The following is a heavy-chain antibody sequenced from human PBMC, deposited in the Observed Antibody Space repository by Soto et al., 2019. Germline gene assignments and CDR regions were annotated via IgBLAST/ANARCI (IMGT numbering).Heavy chain of an antibody. D-gene: IGHD3-22*01. Sequence: EVPLVESGGGLVQPGGSLRLSCTASGFTFSSYWMHWVRQVPGKGLVWVSHINTDGRITDYGDSVKGRFTISRDNAKNTLYLQMNSLRAEDTAVYYCSRPRYDGSGTPFDYWGQGTLVAVSS. CDR2: INTDGRIT. V-gene: IGHV3-74*01. J-gene: IGHJ4*02. CDR3: SRPRYDGSGTPFDY. CDR1: GFTFSSYW.